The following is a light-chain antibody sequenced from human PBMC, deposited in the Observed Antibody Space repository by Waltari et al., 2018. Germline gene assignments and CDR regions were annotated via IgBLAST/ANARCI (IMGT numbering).Light chain of an antibody. CDR3: QQTYSYPT. Sequence: DLQMTQSPLSLSASVGDRVTITCRASQTINNYLNWYQQKPGKAPKLLIYAISKLQSGVPSTFSGSGSGTDFTLTISSLQPEDFATYYCQQTYSYPTFGGGTKVEIK. CDR1: QTINNY. V-gene: IGKV1-39*01. J-gene: IGKJ4*01. CDR2: AIS.